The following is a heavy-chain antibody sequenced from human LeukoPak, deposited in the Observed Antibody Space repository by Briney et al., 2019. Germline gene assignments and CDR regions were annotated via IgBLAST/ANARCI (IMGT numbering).Heavy chain of an antibody. D-gene: IGHD6-13*01. CDR2: IIPILGIA. V-gene: IGHV1-69*02. CDR1: GYTFTGYY. Sequence: SVKVSCKASGYTFTGYYMHWVRQAPGQGLEWMGRIIPILGIANYAQKFQGRVTITADKSTSTAYMELSSLRSEDTAVYYCARLSYSSSWPPRTFDPWGQGTLVTVSS. J-gene: IGHJ5*02. CDR3: ARLSYSSSWPPRTFDP.